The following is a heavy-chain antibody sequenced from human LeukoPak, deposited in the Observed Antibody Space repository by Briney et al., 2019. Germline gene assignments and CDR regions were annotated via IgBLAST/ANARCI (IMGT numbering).Heavy chain of an antibody. CDR3: AKDTGGNGAYFYAMDV. CDR2: IFSNGRTT. CDR1: GFSFSDSY. Sequence: GGSLRLSCAGSGFSFSDSYMGWIRQAPGKGLEWISYIFSNGRTTYYADSVKGRFTISRDRARNSLYLQMDSLRPEDTALYYCAKDTGGNGAYFYAMDVWGQGTSVTVSS. V-gene: IGHV3-11*01. J-gene: IGHJ6*02. D-gene: IGHD4-23*01.